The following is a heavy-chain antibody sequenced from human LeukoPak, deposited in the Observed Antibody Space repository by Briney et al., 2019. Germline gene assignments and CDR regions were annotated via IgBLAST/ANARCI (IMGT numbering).Heavy chain of an antibody. D-gene: IGHD2-15*01. CDR2: FDPEDGET. CDR1: GYTLTELS. V-gene: IGHV1-24*01. J-gene: IGHJ4*02. Sequence: ASVKVSCKVSGYTLTELSMHWVRQAPGKGLEWMGGFDPEDGETIYAQKLQGRVTMTTDTSTSTAYMELRSLRSDDTAVYYCARVLDLPDYWGQGTLVTVSS. CDR3: ARVLDLPDY.